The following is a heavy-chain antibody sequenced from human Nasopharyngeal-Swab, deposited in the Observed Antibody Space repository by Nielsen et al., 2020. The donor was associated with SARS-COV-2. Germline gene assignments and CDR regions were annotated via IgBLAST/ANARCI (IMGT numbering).Heavy chain of an antibody. Sequence: ASVKVSCKASGYTFTSYAMHWVRQAPGQRLEWMGWINAGNGNTKYSQKFQGRVTITRDTSARTAYMELSSLRSEDTAVYYCARDYLSRTNYGSDYWGQGTLVTVSS. J-gene: IGHJ4*02. CDR3: ARDYLSRTNYGSDY. CDR2: INAGNGNT. V-gene: IGHV1-3*01. D-gene: IGHD3-10*01. CDR1: GYTFTSYA.